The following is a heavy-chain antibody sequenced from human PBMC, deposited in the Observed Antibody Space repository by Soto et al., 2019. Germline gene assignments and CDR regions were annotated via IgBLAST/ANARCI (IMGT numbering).Heavy chain of an antibody. CDR3: ARSRWDY. J-gene: IGHJ4*02. CDR2: ISSTGDNI. Sequence: PAGSLKKSRAAPAINFSTYSMNWVRQAPGRGLEWVSYISSTGDNIYYADSVKGRFTISRDNAKNSLYLQMNSLRVDDTAVYYCARSRWDYWGQGTLVTVSS. CDR1: AINFSTYS. V-gene: IGHV3-48*01. D-gene: IGHD2-15*01.